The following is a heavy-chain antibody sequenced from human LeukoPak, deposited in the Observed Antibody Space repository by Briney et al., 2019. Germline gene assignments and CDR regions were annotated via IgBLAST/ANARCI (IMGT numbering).Heavy chain of an antibody. Sequence: GTSLRLSCAAAGFTFSNYAMHWVRQAPGKGLEWVAVISYDGSNKYYADSVKGRFTISRDNSKNTLYLQMNSLRAEDTAVYYCAKSGPSCSGGSCYYFDYWGQGTLVTVSS. V-gene: IGHV3-30*18. D-gene: IGHD2-15*01. CDR2: ISYDGSNK. CDR1: GFTFSNYA. J-gene: IGHJ4*02. CDR3: AKSGPSCSGGSCYYFDY.